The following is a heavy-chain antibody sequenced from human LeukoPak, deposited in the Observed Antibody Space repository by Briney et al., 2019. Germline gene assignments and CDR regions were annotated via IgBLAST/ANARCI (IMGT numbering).Heavy chain of an antibody. Sequence: GSSVKVSCKASGGTLRSHAISWVRQAPGQGLEWMGGIIPMLGIANNAQKFQGRVTITTDESTTTAYMELSSLRSEDTALYYCATTYCSSTSCYGIVPAFDIWGQGTMVTVSS. D-gene: IGHD2-2*01. CDR1: GGTLRSHA. CDR2: IIPMLGIA. CDR3: ATTYCSSTSCYGIVPAFDI. J-gene: IGHJ3*02. V-gene: IGHV1-69*05.